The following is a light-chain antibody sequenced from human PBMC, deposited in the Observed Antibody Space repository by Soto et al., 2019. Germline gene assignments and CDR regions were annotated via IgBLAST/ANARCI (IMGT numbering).Light chain of an antibody. J-gene: IGKJ1*01. CDR1: QSVSSNY. CDR3: QHYDTSPRT. Sequence: EVMLTQSPGTLSLSPGERATLSCRASQSVSSNYLAWYQQKSDQAPRLLIYGASNRATGIPDRFSGSGSGTDFTLTITRLEPEDFPVYYCQHYDTSPRTFGQETNVQFK. V-gene: IGKV3-20*01. CDR2: GAS.